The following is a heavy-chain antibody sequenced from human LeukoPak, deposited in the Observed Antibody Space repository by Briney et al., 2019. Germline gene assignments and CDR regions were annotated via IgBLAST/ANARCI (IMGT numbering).Heavy chain of an antibody. D-gene: IGHD2-2*01. V-gene: IGHV4-31*03. Sequence: SETLSLTCTVSGGSISSGGYYWSWIRQHPGKGLEWIGYIYYSGSTYYNPSLKSRVTISVDTSKNQFSLKLSSVTAADTAVYYCARGSKWGYCSSTSCYFNYWGQGTLVTVSS. CDR2: IYYSGST. CDR1: GGSISSGGYY. J-gene: IGHJ4*03. CDR3: ARGSKWGYCSSTSCYFNY.